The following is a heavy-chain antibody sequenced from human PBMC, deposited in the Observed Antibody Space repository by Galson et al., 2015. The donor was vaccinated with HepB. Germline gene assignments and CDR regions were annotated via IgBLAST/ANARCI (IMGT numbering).Heavy chain of an antibody. J-gene: IGHJ3*02. CDR2: IYHSGST. V-gene: IGHV4-4*02. D-gene: IGHD1-26*01. Sequence: ETLSLTCAVSGGSISSSNWWSWVRQPPGKGLEWIGEIYHSGSTNYNPSLKSRVTISVDTSKNQFSLKLSSVTAADTAVYYCARADGVGATDDAFDIWGQGTMVTVSS. CDR1: GGSISSSNW. CDR3: ARADGVGATDDAFDI.